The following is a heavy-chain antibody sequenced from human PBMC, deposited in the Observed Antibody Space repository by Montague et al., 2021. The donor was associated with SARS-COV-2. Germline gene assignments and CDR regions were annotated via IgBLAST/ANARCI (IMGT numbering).Heavy chain of an antibody. D-gene: IGHD2-15*01. J-gene: IGHJ2*01. Sequence: TLSLTCTVSGGSISSGGYYWSWIRQPPGKGLEWIGYIYYSGSTYYNPSLKSRVTISVDTSKNQFSLKLSSVTAADTAVYYCARVLGGYCSGGGCYRGWYLDVWGRGTLVTVSS. CDR1: GGSISSGGYY. CDR3: ARVLGGYCSGGGCYRGWYLDV. CDR2: IYYSGST. V-gene: IGHV4-31*03.